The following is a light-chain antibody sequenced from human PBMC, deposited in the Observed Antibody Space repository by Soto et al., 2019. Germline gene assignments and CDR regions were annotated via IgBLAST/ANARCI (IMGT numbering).Light chain of an antibody. CDR3: SSYTTSSTLG. J-gene: IGLJ2*01. CDR2: GVT. CDR1: SSDIGAYNY. Sequence: SALTQPASVSGSPVQSITTSCTGTSSDIGAYNYVSWYQQHPGKAPKLMIYGVTNRPSGVSNRFSGSKSGNTASLTISGLQAEDEADYYCSSYTTSSTLGFGGGTKLTVL. V-gene: IGLV2-14*01.